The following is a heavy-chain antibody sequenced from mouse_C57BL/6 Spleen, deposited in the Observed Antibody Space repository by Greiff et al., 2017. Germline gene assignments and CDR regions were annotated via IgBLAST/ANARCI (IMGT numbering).Heavy chain of an antibody. J-gene: IGHJ3*01. CDR2: IDPANGNT. D-gene: IGHD1-1*01. Sequence: VQLQQSVAELVRPGASVKLSCTASGFNIKNTYMHWVKQRPEQGLEWIGRIDPANGNTKYAPKFQGKATITVDTSSNTAYLQLSSLTSEYTAIYYCASSYYDSSAWFAYWGQGTLVTVSA. CDR1: GFNIKNTY. CDR3: ASSYYDSSAWFAY. V-gene: IGHV14-3*01.